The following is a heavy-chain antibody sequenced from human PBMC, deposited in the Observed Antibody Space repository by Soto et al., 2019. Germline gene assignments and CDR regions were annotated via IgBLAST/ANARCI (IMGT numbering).Heavy chain of an antibody. CDR2: ISWSGGST. Sequence: PGGSLRLSCAASGFTFDDYTMHWVRQAPGKGLEWVSAISWSGGSTYYADSVKGRFTISRDNSKNTLYLQMNSLRAEDTAVYYCPILPYFIAGPFAPWGQGTLVTV. V-gene: IGHV3-43*01. CDR3: PILPYFIAGPFAP. J-gene: IGHJ5*02. D-gene: IGHD6-13*01. CDR1: GFTFDDYT.